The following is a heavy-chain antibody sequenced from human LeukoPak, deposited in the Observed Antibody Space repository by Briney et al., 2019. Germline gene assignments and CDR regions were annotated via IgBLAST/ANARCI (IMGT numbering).Heavy chain of an antibody. CDR3: ARAYGSGRRYPKREDYYYYGMDV. Sequence: PSETLSLTCAVYGGSFSGYYWSWIRQPPGKGLEWIGEINHSGSTNYNPSLKSRVTISVDTSKNQFSLKLSSVTAADTAVYYCARAYGSGRRYPKREDYYYYGMDVWGQGTTVTVSS. V-gene: IGHV4-34*01. J-gene: IGHJ6*02. CDR1: GGSFSGYY. D-gene: IGHD3-10*01. CDR2: INHSGST.